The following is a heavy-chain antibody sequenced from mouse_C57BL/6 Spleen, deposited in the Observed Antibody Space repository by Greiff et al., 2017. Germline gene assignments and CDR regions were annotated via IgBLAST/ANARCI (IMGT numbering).Heavy chain of an antibody. J-gene: IGHJ4*01. Sequence: QVQLQQSGAELVKPGASVKISCKASGYAFSSYWMNWVKQRPGKGLEWIGQIYPGDGDTNYNGKFKGKATLTADKSTSTAYMQLSSLTSEDSAVYCCARRYYGRDAMDYWGQGTSVTVSS. CDR1: GYAFSSYW. CDR3: ARRYYGRDAMDY. V-gene: IGHV1-80*01. D-gene: IGHD1-1*01. CDR2: IYPGDGDT.